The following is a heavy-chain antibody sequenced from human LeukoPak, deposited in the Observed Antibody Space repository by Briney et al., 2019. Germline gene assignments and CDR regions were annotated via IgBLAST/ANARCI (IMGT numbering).Heavy chain of an antibody. V-gene: IGHV3-30*18. CDR3: AKDSMRYCSSTSCLGRLDP. Sequence: GGSLRLSCAASGFTFSSYGMHWVRQAPGKGLEWVAVISYDGSNKYYADSVKGRFSNSRNNSKNTLYLQMNRLRAEDTAVYYCAKDSMRYCSSTSCLGRLDPWGQGTLVTVSS. J-gene: IGHJ5*02. CDR1: GFTFSSYG. CDR2: ISYDGSNK. D-gene: IGHD2-2*01.